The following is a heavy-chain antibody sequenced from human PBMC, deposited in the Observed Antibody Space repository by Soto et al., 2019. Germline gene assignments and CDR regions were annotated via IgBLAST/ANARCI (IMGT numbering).Heavy chain of an antibody. Sequence: SETLSLTCAVSGGSSGSSNWWSWVRQPPGKGLEWIGEIYHSGSTNYNPSLKSRVTISVDKSKNQFSLKLRSVTAADTAVYYCARADMGGSSWPFDYWGQGTLVTVSS. J-gene: IGHJ4*02. V-gene: IGHV4-4*02. CDR2: IYHSGST. CDR1: GGSSGSSNW. D-gene: IGHD6-13*01. CDR3: ARADMGGSSWPFDY.